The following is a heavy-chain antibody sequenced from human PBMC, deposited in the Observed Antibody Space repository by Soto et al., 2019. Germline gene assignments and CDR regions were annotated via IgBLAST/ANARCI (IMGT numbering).Heavy chain of an antibody. CDR1: GYTFTSYG. D-gene: IGHD4-17*01. CDR3: ARGMTTVTEYYYYGMDV. V-gene: IGHV1-18*01. CDR2: ISAYNGNT. J-gene: IGHJ6*02. Sequence: ASVKVSCKASGYTFTSYGISCVRQAPGQGLEWMGWISAYNGNTNYAQKLQGRVTMTTDTSTSTAYMELRSLRSDDTAVYYCARGMTTVTEYYYYGMDVWGQGTTVTVSS.